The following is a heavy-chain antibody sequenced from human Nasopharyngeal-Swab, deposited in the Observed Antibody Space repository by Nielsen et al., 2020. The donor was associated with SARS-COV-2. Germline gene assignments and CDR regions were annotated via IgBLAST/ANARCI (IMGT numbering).Heavy chain of an antibody. D-gene: IGHD1-1*01. CDR2: INPAGVT. V-gene: IGHV3-13*01. CDR3: ARGTPTSPGIDY. Sequence: GESLKISCAASGFTFSNYDMHWVRQAPGKGLEWLSGINPAGVTYSPDSVKGRFTISRENAKNSLYLQMNSLIAEDTAVYFCARGTPTSPGIDYWGQGILVTVSS. CDR1: GFTFSNYD. J-gene: IGHJ4*02.